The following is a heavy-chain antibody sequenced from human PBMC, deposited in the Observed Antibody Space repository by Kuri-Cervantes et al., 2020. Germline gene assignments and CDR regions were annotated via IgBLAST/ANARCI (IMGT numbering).Heavy chain of an antibody. CDR3: ARRITMIVVARNWFDP. CDR1: GFTFDDYG. D-gene: IGHD3-22*01. Sequence: GGSLRLSCAASGFTFDDYGMSWVRQAPGKGLEWVSGLNWNGGNTGYADSVKGRFTISRDNAKNSLYLQMNSLRAEDTAVYYCARRITMIVVARNWFDPWGQGTLVTVSS. CDR2: LNWNGGNT. V-gene: IGHV3-20*04. J-gene: IGHJ5*02.